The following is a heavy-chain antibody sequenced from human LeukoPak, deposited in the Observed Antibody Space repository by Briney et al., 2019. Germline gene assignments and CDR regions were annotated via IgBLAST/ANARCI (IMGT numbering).Heavy chain of an antibody. Sequence: GASVKVSCKASGYTFTGYYMHWVRQAPGQGLEWMGWINPNSGGTNYAQKFQGRVTMPRDTSISTAYMELSRLRSDDTAVYYCARDAHYSSYYMDVWGKGTTVTVSS. CDR2: INPNSGGT. CDR3: ARDAHYSSYYMDV. CDR1: GYTFTGYY. V-gene: IGHV1-2*02. J-gene: IGHJ6*03.